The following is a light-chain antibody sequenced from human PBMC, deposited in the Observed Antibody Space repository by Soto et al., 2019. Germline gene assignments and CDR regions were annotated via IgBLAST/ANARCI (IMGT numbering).Light chain of an antibody. CDR1: SSNNGAPYD. Sequence: QSVLTQPPSVSGAPGQRVTISCTGSSSNNGAPYDVHWYQHLPGTAPKLLIYGNTNRPSGVPDRFSGSKSGTSASLAITGLQAEDEADYYCQSFDRSVSGWVFGGGTKLTVL. V-gene: IGLV1-40*01. J-gene: IGLJ3*02. CDR3: QSFDRSVSGWV. CDR2: GNT.